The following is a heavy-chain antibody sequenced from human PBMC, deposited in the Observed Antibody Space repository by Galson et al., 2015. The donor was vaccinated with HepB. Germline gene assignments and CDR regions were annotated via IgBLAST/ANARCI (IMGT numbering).Heavy chain of an antibody. CDR3: TRDRPFMDV. CDR1: GFTFSSYW. J-gene: IGHJ6*02. V-gene: IGHV3-7*03. CDR2: IHLDGSEK. Sequence: SLRLSCAASGFTFSSYWMSWVRQAPGKGLEWVANIHLDGSEKYYVDSVKGRFTISRDNAKNSLYLQMSSLRAEDTAVYYCTRDRPFMDVWGQGTSVTVSS.